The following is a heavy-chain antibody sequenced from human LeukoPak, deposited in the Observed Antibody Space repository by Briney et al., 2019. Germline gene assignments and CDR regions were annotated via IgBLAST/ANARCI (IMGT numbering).Heavy chain of an antibody. D-gene: IGHD6-19*01. Sequence: SETLSLTCTVSGGSISSYYWSWIRQPPGKGLEWIGYIYYSGSTNYNPSLKSRVTISVDTSKNQFSLKLSSVTAADTAVYYCARGVVSSGWGDNWFDRWGQGTLVTVSS. CDR2: IYYSGST. J-gene: IGHJ5*02. CDR3: ARGVVSSGWGDNWFDR. CDR1: GGSISSYY. V-gene: IGHV4-59*01.